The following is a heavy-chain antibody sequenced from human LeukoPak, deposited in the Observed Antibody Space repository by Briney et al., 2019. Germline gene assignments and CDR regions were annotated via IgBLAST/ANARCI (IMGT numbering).Heavy chain of an antibody. J-gene: IGHJ4*02. V-gene: IGHV4-61*02. CDR3: ARGGYCSSTSCYRLDY. Sequence: PSETLSLTCTVSGGSISSGDYYWSWIRQPAGKGLEWIGRIYTSGSTNYNPSLKSRVTMSVDTSKNQFSLKLSSVTAADTAVYYCARGGYCSSTSCYRLDYWGQGTLVTVSS. CDR1: GGSISSGDYY. CDR2: IYTSGST. D-gene: IGHD2-2*03.